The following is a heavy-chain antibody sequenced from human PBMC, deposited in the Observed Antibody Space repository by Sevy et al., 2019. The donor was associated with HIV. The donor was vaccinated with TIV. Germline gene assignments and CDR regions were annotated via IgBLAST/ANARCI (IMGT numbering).Heavy chain of an antibody. J-gene: IGHJ6*02. Sequence: GGSLRLSCAASGFTVSSNYMSWVRQAPGKGLEWVSVIYSGGSTYYADSVKDRFSISRDNSKNTLYLQMSSLRAEDTAVYYCARDTPMTTVVTVGYDGMDVWGQGTTVTVSS. V-gene: IGHV3-66*01. CDR1: GFTVSSNY. D-gene: IGHD4-17*01. CDR3: ARDTPMTTVVTVGYDGMDV. CDR2: IYSGGST.